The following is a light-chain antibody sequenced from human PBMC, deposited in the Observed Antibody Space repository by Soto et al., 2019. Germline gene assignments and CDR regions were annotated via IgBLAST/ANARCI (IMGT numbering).Light chain of an antibody. V-gene: IGLV1-44*01. CDR1: SSNIGSKT. J-gene: IGLJ1*01. CDR3: AGWDDSLGASYV. CDR2: ITN. Sequence: QSVLTQPHSASGTPGQRVTISCSGSSSNIGSKTVNWYQKLPGTATKLLIYITNQRPSGVPDRFSGSKSGTSASLAISGLQSEDEADYYCAGWDDSLGASYVFGTGTKLTVL.